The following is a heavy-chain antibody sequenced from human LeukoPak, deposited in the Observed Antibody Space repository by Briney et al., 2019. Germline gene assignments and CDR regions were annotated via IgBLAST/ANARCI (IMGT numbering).Heavy chain of an antibody. CDR3: VRDTSYYGSGPHFDY. CDR2: INTDGSTT. Sequence: GGSLRLSCAASGFSFGSHWMHWVRLAPWKGLVWVSRINTDGSTTAYADSVKGRFTISRDNAKNTLFLQMNSLRADDTAVYYCVRDTSYYGSGPHFDYWGQGTLVTVSS. CDR1: GFSFGSHW. D-gene: IGHD3-10*01. V-gene: IGHV3-74*01. J-gene: IGHJ4*02.